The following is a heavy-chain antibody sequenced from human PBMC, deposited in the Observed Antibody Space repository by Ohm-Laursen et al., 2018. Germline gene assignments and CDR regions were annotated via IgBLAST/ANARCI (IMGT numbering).Heavy chain of an antibody. D-gene: IGHD5-24*01. Sequence: SLRLSCSASGFNFSNYWMHWVRQAPGKGLVWVSHIKNDGSTTTYADSVKGRFTISRDNARNTLYLEMNSLRAEDTAVYYCTRGRSPQFDAFDIWGQGTMVTVFS. CDR3: TRGRSPQFDAFDI. CDR2: IKNDGSTT. J-gene: IGHJ3*02. CDR1: GFNFSNYW. V-gene: IGHV3-74*01.